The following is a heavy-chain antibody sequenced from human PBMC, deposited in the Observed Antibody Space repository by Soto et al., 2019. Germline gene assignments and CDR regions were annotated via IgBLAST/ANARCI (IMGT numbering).Heavy chain of an antibody. V-gene: IGHV3-64D*08. Sequence: GGSLRLSCSASGFIFDDHAMHWVRQTPGKGLQYVSAISATGGSTDYADSVKDRFTISRDNSQNTVYLQMNSLRIEDTAVYYCVRDRRGGYCSGGRCYPWDAFDVWGQGTEVTVSS. D-gene: IGHD2-15*01. CDR2: ISATGGST. CDR1: GFIFDDHA. J-gene: IGHJ3*01. CDR3: VRDRRGGYCSGGRCYPWDAFDV.